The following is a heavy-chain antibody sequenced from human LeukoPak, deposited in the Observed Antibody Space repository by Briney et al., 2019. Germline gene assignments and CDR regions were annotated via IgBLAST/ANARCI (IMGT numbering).Heavy chain of an antibody. CDR2: ISYDGSNK. J-gene: IGHJ6*02. V-gene: IGHV3-30*03. CDR3: ARVRSGSYQSKYYYYGMDV. CDR1: GFTFSSYG. D-gene: IGHD3-10*01. Sequence: GGSLRLSCAASGFTFSSYGMHWVRQAPGKGLEWVAVISYDGSNKYYADSVKGRFTISRDNSKNTLYLQMNSLRAEDTAVYYCARVRSGSYQSKYYYYGMDVWGQGTTVTVSS.